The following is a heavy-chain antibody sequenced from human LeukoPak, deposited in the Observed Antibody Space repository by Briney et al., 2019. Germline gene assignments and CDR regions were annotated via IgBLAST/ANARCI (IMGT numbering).Heavy chain of an antibody. CDR1: GFTFRSNW. D-gene: IGHD6-19*01. V-gene: IGHV3-7*01. J-gene: IGHJ1*01. CDR3: ARDFFGWSSLGH. Sequence: GGSLRLSCAASGFTFRSNWMNWVRQAPGKGLEWVAHVQPDGSAKIYADSVKGRFTISRDNAKDSVYLQMNSLRVEDTAVYYCARDFFGWSSLGHWGQGTLVTVSS. CDR2: VQPDGSAK.